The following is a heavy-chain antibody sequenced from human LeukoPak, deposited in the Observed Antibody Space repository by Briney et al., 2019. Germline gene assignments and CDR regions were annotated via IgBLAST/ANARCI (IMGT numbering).Heavy chain of an antibody. J-gene: IGHJ6*03. V-gene: IGHV1-18*01. CDR3: ARDFPVSRSRKKNYYMDV. Sequence: GASVKVSCKASGYTFTSYGISWVRQAPGQGLEWMGWISAYNGNTNYAQKLQGRITMTTDTSTSTAYMELRSLRSDDTAAYYCARDFPVSRSRKKNYYMDVWGKGTTVTVSS. CDR2: ISAYNGNT. CDR1: GYTFTSYG.